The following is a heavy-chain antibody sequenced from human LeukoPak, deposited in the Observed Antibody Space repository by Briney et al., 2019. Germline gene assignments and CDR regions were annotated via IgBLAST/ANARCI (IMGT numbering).Heavy chain of an antibody. D-gene: IGHD3-16*01. CDR3: AKISYDYIWGSYRYMDI. CDR1: GFTFSSYA. CDR2: ISRSGGST. Sequence: LPGGSLRLSCAASGFTFSSYAMSWVRQAPGKGLEWVSAISRSGGSTYYADSVKGRFTISRDDSKNTLYLQMNSLRAEDTAVYYCAKISYDYIWGSYRYMDIWGKGTTVTVSS. J-gene: IGHJ6*03. V-gene: IGHV3-23*01.